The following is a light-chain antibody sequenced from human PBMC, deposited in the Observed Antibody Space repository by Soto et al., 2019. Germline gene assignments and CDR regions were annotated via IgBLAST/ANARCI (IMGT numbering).Light chain of an antibody. CDR1: QSIGSS. V-gene: IGKV3-15*01. Sequence: EIEMTQSAVTLSVSAGDRATLSCRASQSIGSSLAWYQQKRGQGPRLLIYGAITRATGVPARFSGSGSATEFPLTISSLQSEDFAVYYCQKYNQWPYTFGQGTKLEIK. CDR2: GAI. J-gene: IGKJ2*01. CDR3: QKYNQWPYT.